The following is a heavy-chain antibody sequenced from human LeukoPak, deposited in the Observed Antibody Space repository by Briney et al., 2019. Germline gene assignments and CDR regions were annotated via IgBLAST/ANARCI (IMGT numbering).Heavy chain of an antibody. CDR3: ARSGYYDILTGYRNHDAFDI. D-gene: IGHD3-9*01. Sequence: GESLKISCKGSGYSFTSYWISWVRQMPGKGLEWMGRIDPSDSYTNYSPSFQGHVTISADKSISTAYLQWSSLKASDTAMYYCARSGYYDILTGYRNHDAFDIWGQGTMVTVFS. CDR2: IDPSDSYT. CDR1: GYSFTSYW. V-gene: IGHV5-10-1*01. J-gene: IGHJ3*02.